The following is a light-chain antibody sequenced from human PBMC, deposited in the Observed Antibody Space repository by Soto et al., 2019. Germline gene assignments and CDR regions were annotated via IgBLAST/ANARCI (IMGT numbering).Light chain of an antibody. CDR3: QQYKKWPRT. J-gene: IGKJ1*01. CDR1: QSVSSN. Sequence: EIVMTQTPATLSVSPGEGATLSCRASQSVSSNFAWYQQKPGQAPRLLIYDASTRATGIPARFSGSGSGTEFTLTISGLQSEDFAVYYCQQYKKWPRTFGHGTKVDI. CDR2: DAS. V-gene: IGKV3-15*01.